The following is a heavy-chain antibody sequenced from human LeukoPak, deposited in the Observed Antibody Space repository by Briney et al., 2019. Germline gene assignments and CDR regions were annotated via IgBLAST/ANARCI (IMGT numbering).Heavy chain of an antibody. CDR3: ATQRRQGFDS. J-gene: IGHJ4*02. CDR2: ISDSGGST. CDR1: GFTFSSYA. V-gene: IGHV3-23*01. Sequence: GGSLRLSCAASGFTFSSYAMSWVRQAPGKGLEWVSAISDSGGSTYYADSVKGRFSISRDNSKNTLYLQVNSLRAEDTAVYYRATQRRQGFDSWGQGTLVTVSS.